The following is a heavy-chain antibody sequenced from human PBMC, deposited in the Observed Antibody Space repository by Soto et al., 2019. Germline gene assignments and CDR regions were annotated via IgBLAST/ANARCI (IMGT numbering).Heavy chain of an antibody. Sequence: GGSLRLSCAASGFTFSSYGMHWVRQAPGKGLEWVAVISYDGSNKYYADSVKGRFTISGDNSKNTLYLQMNSLRAEDTAVYYCAKEKEPGRYYDSSGYYYSVAAFDYWGQGTLVTVSS. J-gene: IGHJ4*02. CDR3: AKEKEPGRYYDSSGYYYSVAAFDY. CDR2: ISYDGSNK. V-gene: IGHV3-30*18. CDR1: GFTFSSYG. D-gene: IGHD3-22*01.